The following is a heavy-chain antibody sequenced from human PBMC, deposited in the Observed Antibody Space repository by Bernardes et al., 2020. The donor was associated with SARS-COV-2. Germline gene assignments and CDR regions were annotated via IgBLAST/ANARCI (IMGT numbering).Heavy chain of an antibody. V-gene: IGHV3-74*01. CDR2: INGDGSST. CDR3: ARGGTYSSSPNDY. Sequence: GRSLRVSCAASGFTFSSYWMHWVRQAPGRGLVWVSRINGDGSSTSYADSVKGRFTISRDNAKNTLYLQLNSLRAEDTAVYYCARGGTYSSSPNDYWGQGTLVTVSS. J-gene: IGHJ4*02. CDR1: GFTFSSYW. D-gene: IGHD6-6*01.